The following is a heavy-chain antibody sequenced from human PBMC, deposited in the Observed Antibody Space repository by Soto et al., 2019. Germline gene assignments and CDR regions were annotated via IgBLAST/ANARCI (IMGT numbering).Heavy chain of an antibody. CDR3: ARDGPYCYGMDV. Sequence: TLSLTCSVSGGSITNTDYYWNWIRQSPGKGLEWIGSIDYSGSTYYNPSLKSRVIISADTSKNLFSLKLRSVTAADTALYFCARDGPYCYGMDVWGQGTTVTVSS. CDR2: IDYSGST. V-gene: IGHV4-30-4*01. J-gene: IGHJ6*02. CDR1: GGSITNTDYY.